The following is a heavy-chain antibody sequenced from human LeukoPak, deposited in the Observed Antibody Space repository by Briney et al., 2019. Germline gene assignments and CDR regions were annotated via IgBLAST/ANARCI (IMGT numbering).Heavy chain of an antibody. Sequence: GGSLRLSCAASGFSLSTYAMHWVRQAPGKGLEWVAVISYDGNNKYYADSVKGRFTISRDNSKYILYLQMNSLRAEDTAVYYCARGALFIVVVPTTIDYWGQGTLVTVPS. CDR3: ARGALFIVVVPTTIDY. D-gene: IGHD2-2*01. V-gene: IGHV3-30-3*01. CDR1: GFSLSTYA. CDR2: ISYDGNNK. J-gene: IGHJ4*02.